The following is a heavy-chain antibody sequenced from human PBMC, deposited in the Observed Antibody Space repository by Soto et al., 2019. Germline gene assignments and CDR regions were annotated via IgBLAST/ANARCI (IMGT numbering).Heavy chain of an antibody. CDR1: GFTFSSYA. Sequence: QVQLVESGGGVVQPGRSLRLSCAASGFTFSSYAMHWVRQAPGKGLEWVAVISYDGSNKYYADSVKGRFTISRDNSKNPQYLQRNSLRAEDTAVYYCARDGEITMIVVVMIHDGMDVWGQGTTVIVSS. CDR2: ISYDGSNK. CDR3: ARDGEITMIVVVMIHDGMDV. V-gene: IGHV3-30-3*01. J-gene: IGHJ6*02. D-gene: IGHD3-22*01.